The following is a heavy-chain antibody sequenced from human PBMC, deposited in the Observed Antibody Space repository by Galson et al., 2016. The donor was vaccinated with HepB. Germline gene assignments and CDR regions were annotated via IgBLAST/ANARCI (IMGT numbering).Heavy chain of an antibody. D-gene: IGHD6-19*01. J-gene: IGHJ6*02. CDR2: FDPEDGEDGKI. V-gene: IGHV1-24*01. Sequence: SVKVSCKVSGHTLSELSMHWVRQGPGKRLEWMGGFDPEDGEDGKIVYAERFQGRITMTEDTSRDTAYMELGSLTSEDTAIYYCATLVSGWQSGDYFYYYGLDVWGQGTTVTVSS. CDR3: ATLVSGWQSGDYFYYYGLDV. CDR1: GHTLSELS.